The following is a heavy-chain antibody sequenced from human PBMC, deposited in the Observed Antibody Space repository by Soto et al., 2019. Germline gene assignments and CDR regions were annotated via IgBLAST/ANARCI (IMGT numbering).Heavy chain of an antibody. Sequence: LRLSCAASEFTFSSYAMSWVRQAPGRGLEWVSAISGSGGSTYYADSVKGRFTISRDNSKNTLYLQMNSLRAEDTAVYYCAKDMGDWFDPWGQGTLVTVSS. D-gene: IGHD3-10*01. J-gene: IGHJ5*02. CDR2: ISGSGGST. V-gene: IGHV3-23*01. CDR3: AKDMGDWFDP. CDR1: EFTFSSYA.